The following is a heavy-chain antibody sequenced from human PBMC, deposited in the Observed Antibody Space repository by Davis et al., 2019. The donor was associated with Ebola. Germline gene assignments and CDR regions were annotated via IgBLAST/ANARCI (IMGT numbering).Heavy chain of an antibody. Sequence: SETLSLTCPAPDGPFSTYSWSWIRQPPGKGLEWLAYMSYSGSTNYNPSLKSRVTISVDTSKNQCSLKLSSVTAADTAVYYCTRRAPYSSNNFFDSWGQGTLVAVSS. D-gene: IGHD6-13*01. J-gene: IGHJ4*02. CDR1: DGPFSTYS. V-gene: IGHV4-59*08. CDR3: TRRAPYSSNNFFDS. CDR2: MSYSGST.